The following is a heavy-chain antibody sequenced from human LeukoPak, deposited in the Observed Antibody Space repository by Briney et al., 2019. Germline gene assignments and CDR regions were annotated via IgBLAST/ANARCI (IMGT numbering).Heavy chain of an antibody. V-gene: IGHV4-4*07. CDR3: ARGEQDYCSGGSCYSD. J-gene: IGHJ4*02. Sequence: SETLSLTCTVSGGSISSYYWSWIRQPAGKGLEWIGRIYSSGSTTYNPSLKSRVTMSVDTSKNQFSLKVTSVTAADTAVYYCARGEQDYCSGGSCYSDWGQGTLVTVSS. D-gene: IGHD2-15*01. CDR1: GGSISSYY. CDR2: IYSSGST.